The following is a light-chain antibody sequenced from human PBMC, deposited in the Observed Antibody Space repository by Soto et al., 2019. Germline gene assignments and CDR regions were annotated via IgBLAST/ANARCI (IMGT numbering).Light chain of an antibody. CDR2: DAS. V-gene: IGKV1-5*01. Sequence: DIQMTQSPSTLSASVGDRVTITCRASQSISSWLAWYQQKPGKAPKLLIYDASSVESGVPSRFSGSGSGTEFTLTISSLQPDDFATYYCQQYNSYSPLFTFGPGTKVDIK. J-gene: IGKJ3*01. CDR1: QSISSW. CDR3: QQYNSYSPLFT.